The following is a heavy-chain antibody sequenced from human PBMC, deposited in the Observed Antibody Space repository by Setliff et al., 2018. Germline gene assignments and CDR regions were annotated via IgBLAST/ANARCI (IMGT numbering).Heavy chain of an antibody. CDR2: IYHNGNT. J-gene: IGHJ6*02. CDR3: VRDRTAYSYGLDV. Sequence: KASETLSLTCTVSGGSISSYYWSWIRQPPGKGLEWIGYIYHNGNTNFNPSLKTRVTMSVDTSKNQFALNLRSVTAADTAVYYCVRDRTAYSYGLDVWGQGTTVTVSS. D-gene: IGHD5-18*01. V-gene: IGHV4-59*01. CDR1: GGSISSYY.